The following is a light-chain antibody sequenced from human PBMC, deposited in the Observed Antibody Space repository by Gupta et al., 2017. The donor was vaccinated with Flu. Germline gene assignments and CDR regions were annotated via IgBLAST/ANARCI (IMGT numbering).Light chain of an antibody. CDR2: LAA. Sequence: DIVLTQSPDSLAVSLGATATVNCKSSQSLLNTTQNKNYLAWYQQKPGQPPKLLMILAATRQAGVGNRFSGSGCGREVALTISSRQEEDVAGYDCHQHDSLPPITFGQGTLVDI. CDR1: QSLLNTTQNKNY. CDR3: HQHDSLPPIT. J-gene: IGKJ5*01. V-gene: IGKV4-1*01.